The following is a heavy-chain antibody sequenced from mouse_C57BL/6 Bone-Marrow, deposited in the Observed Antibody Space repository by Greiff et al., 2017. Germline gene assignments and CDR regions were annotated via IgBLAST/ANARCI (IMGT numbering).Heavy chain of an antibody. CDR3: TDYDDPLAY. Sequence: EVKVEESGGGLVQPGGSMKLSCVASGFTFSNYWMNWVRQSPEKGLEWVAQIRLKSDNYATHYAESVKGRFTISRDDSKSSVYLQMNNLRAEDTGIYYCTDYDDPLAYWGQGTLVTVSA. J-gene: IGHJ3*01. D-gene: IGHD2-4*01. CDR1: GFTFSNYW. CDR2: IRLKSDNYAT. V-gene: IGHV6-3*01.